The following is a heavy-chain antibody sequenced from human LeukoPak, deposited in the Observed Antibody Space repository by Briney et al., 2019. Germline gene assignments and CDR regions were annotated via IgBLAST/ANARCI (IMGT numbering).Heavy chain of an antibody. Sequence: QSGRSLRLSCAASGFTLSSYGMHWVRQAPGKGLEWVAVISYDGSNKYYADSVKGRFTISRDNSKNTLYLQMNSLRAEDTAVYYCAKGELQRYWGQGTLVTVSS. D-gene: IGHD1-26*01. CDR2: ISYDGSNK. CDR1: GFTLSSYG. CDR3: AKGELQRY. J-gene: IGHJ4*02. V-gene: IGHV3-30*18.